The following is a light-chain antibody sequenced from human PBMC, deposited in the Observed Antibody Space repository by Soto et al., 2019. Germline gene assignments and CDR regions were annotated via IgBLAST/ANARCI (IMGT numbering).Light chain of an antibody. V-gene: IGLV2-8*01. Sequence: QSALTQPPSASGSSRQSVTSSCTRTSSEIGGYNYVSWFQQYPGKAPKLMICEVSKRPSGVPDRFSGSKSGNTASLTVSGLRAEDEADYYCSSYAGSNNYVFGTGTKLTVL. J-gene: IGLJ1*01. CDR2: EVS. CDR3: SSYAGSNNYV. CDR1: SSEIGGYNY.